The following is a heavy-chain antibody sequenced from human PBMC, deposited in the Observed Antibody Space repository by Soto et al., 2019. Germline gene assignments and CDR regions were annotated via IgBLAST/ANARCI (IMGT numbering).Heavy chain of an antibody. CDR2: FDPEDGET. CDR1: GYTLTELS. D-gene: IGHD2-8*01. J-gene: IGHJ4*02. V-gene: IGHV1-24*01. CDR3: ASRYCTNGVCYTGVDY. Sequence: ASVKVSCKVSGYTLTELSMHWVRQAPGKGLEWMGGFDPEDGETIYAQKFQGRVTMTEDTSTDTAYMELSSLRSEDTAVYYCASRYCTNGVCYTGVDYWGQGTLVTVSS.